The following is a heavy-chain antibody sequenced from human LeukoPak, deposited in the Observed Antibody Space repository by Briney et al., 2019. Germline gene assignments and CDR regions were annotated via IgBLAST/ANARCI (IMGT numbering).Heavy chain of an antibody. CDR3: ARDRGYIVGASDY. V-gene: IGHV3-30-3*01. D-gene: IGHD1-26*01. CDR1: GFTFSSYA. CDR2: ISYDGSNK. Sequence: GGSLRLSCAASGFTFSSYAMSWVRQAPGKGLEWVAVISYDGSNKYYADSVKGRFTISRDNSKNTLYLQMNSLRAEDTAVYYCARDRGYIVGASDYWGQGTLVTVSS. J-gene: IGHJ4*02.